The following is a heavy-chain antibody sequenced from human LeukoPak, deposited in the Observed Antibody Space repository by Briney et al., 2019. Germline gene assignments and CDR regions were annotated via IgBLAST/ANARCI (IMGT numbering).Heavy chain of an antibody. CDR1: GFTFSDYY. J-gene: IGHJ4*02. CDR2: ISSSGSTI. CDR3: ARHRNKWELPPFDY. D-gene: IGHD1-26*01. Sequence: GGSLRLSCAASGFTFSDYYMSWIRQAPGKGLEWVSYISSSGSTIYYADSVKGRFTISRDNAKNSLYLQMNSLRAEDTAVYYCARHRNKWELPPFDYWGQGTLVTVSS. V-gene: IGHV3-11*04.